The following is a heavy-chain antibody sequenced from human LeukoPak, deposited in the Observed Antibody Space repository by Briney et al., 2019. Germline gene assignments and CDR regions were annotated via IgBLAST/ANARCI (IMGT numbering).Heavy chain of an antibody. CDR3: ARDEGVVVAAGEFFDY. CDR2: IIPILGIA. J-gene: IGHJ4*02. Sequence: SVKVSCKASGGTFSSYAISWVREAPGQVLEWMGRIIPILGIANYAQKFQGRVTITADKSTSTAYMELSSLRSEDTAVYYCARDEGVVVAAGEFFDYWGQGTLVTVSS. CDR1: GGTFSSYA. V-gene: IGHV1-69*04. D-gene: IGHD2-15*01.